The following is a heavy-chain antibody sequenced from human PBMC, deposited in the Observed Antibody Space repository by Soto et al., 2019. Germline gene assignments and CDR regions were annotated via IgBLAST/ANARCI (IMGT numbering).Heavy chain of an antibody. D-gene: IGHD3-10*01. J-gene: IGHJ6*02. CDR3: AHSVVRGGYYYYGMDV. V-gene: IGHV2-5*01. Sequence: SGPTLVQSTQTLKLTCTFSGFSLRTSGVGVGWIRQPPGKALEWLALIYWNDDNRYSPSLKSRLTITKDTCKNQVVLTMTNMDXVDTATYYCAHSVVRGGYYYYGMDVWGQGTTVTVSS. CDR2: IYWNDDN. CDR1: GFSLRTSGVG.